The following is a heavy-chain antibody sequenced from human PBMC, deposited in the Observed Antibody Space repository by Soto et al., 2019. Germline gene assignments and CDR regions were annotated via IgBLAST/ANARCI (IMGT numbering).Heavy chain of an antibody. D-gene: IGHD2-21*01. CDR2: ISYDGDKK. V-gene: IGHV3-30-3*01. J-gene: IGHJ6*02. CDR1: GFSFSDYS. CDR3: AVMAGMVVSDDDGLDV. Sequence: QVHLVESGGGVVQPGRSLRLSCVASGFSFSDYSIHWVRQAPGKGLEWVAFISYDGDKKFFADSVKGRFNISRDNAKNTVFLQMTSLRPEDTAVFHCAVMAGMVVSDDDGLDVWCQGTRVNVSS.